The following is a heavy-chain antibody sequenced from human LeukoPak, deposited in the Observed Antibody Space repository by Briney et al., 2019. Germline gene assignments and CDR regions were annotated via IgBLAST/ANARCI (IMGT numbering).Heavy chain of an antibody. J-gene: IGHJ4*02. D-gene: IGHD7-27*01. V-gene: IGHV3-74*01. Sequence: GGSLRLSCAASGFSFSVYWMHWVRHAPGKGPVWVSRIKTDGSITDYADFVKGRFTISRDNAKNSLYLHMNSLRVEDTAIYYCARDYVWGSSESDYWGQGTLVTVSS. CDR2: IKTDGSIT. CDR1: GFSFSVYW. CDR3: ARDYVWGSSESDY.